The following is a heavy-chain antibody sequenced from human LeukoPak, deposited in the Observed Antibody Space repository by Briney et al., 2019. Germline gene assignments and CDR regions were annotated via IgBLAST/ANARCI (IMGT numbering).Heavy chain of an antibody. CDR1: GGSISSSSYY. J-gene: IGHJ4*02. CDR3: ARPGISTGYYQGGGEVDY. CDR2: IYYSGST. D-gene: IGHD3-9*01. Sequence: PSETLSLTCTVSGGSISSSSYYWGWIRQPPRKGLEWIGSIYYSGSTYYNPSLKSRVTISVDTSKNQFSLKLSSVTAADTAVYYCARPGISTGYYQGGGEVDYWGQGTLVTVSS. V-gene: IGHV4-39*01.